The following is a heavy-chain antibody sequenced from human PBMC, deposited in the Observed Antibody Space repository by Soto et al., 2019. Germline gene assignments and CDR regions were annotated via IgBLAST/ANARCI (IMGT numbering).Heavy chain of an antibody. CDR3: ARDPYYYDSSGLDP. Sequence: PSETLSLTCTVSGGSISSGGYYWSWIRQHPGKGLEWIGYIYYSGSTYYNPSLKSRVTISVDTSKNQFSLKLSSVTAADTAVYYCARDPYYYDSSGLDPWGQGTLVTVSS. D-gene: IGHD3-22*01. CDR1: GGSISSGGYY. V-gene: IGHV4-31*03. J-gene: IGHJ5*02. CDR2: IYYSGST.